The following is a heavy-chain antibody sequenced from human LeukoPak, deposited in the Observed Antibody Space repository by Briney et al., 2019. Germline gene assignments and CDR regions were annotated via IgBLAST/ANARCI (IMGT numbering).Heavy chain of an antibody. CDR1: GFTFSSYG. V-gene: IGHV3-33*06. J-gene: IGHJ4*02. CDR3: AKYCSSTSCYGGLDY. Sequence: GRSLRLSCAASGFTFSSYGMHWDRQAPGKGLEWVAVIWYDGSNKYYADSVKGRFTISRDNSKNTLYLQMNSLRAEDTAVYYCAKYCSSTSCYGGLDYWGQGTLVTVSS. CDR2: IWYDGSNK. D-gene: IGHD2-2*01.